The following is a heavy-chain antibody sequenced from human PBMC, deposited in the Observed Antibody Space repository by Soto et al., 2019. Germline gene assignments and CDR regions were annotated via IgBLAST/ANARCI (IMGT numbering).Heavy chain of an antibody. J-gene: IGHJ3*02. CDR2: MSHSGGT. CDR1: AGSITSYY. V-gene: IGHV4-59*04. CDR3: ARVERGTATTVLDAFDI. Sequence: SETLSLTCTVSAGSITSYYWSWIRQPPGKGLEWIGEMSHSGGTHFNPSLKSRVTISVDTSKNQFSLKMSSVTAADTALYYCARVERGTATTVLDAFDIWGPGTMVTVSS. D-gene: IGHD1-1*01.